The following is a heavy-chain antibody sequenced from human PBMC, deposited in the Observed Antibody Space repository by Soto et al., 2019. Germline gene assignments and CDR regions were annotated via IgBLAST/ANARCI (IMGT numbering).Heavy chain of an antibody. J-gene: IGHJ2*01. V-gene: IGHV1-69*04. CDR3: ATEQWLARVGYWYFDL. CDR1: GGTFSSYT. D-gene: IGHD6-19*01. CDR2: IIPILGIA. Sequence: SVKVSCKASGGTFSSYTISWVRQAPGQGLEWVGRIIPILGIANYAQKFQGRVTITADKSTSTAYMELSSLRSEDTAVYYCATEQWLARVGYWYFDLWGRGTLVTVSS.